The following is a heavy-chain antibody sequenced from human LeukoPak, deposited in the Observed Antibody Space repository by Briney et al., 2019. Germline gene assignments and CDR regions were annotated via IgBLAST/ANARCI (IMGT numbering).Heavy chain of an antibody. D-gene: IGHD1-1*01. V-gene: IGHV4-59*01. CDR2: IYNSATT. J-gene: IGHJ4*02. Sequence: PSETLSLTCAASGGSISSYHWSWFRQPPGKGLEWIGLIYNSATTHYNPSLKSQVTISVDTPKNQFSLSLTSVTAADTAVYYCARTYNWNEGGFDYWGQGTLVTVSS. CDR1: GGSISSYH. CDR3: ARTYNWNEGGFDY.